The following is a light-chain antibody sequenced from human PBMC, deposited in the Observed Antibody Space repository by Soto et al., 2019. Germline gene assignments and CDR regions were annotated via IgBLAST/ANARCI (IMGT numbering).Light chain of an antibody. V-gene: IGKV3-11*01. CDR2: DAS. J-gene: IGKJ4*01. CDR3: QQRSNWPQIT. Sequence: DIVLTQSPATMSLSPGERATLSCRASQSVSKYLAWYQQKPGQAHRLLIHDASNRATGIPARFSGSGSGTDFTLTISSLEPEDFGVYYCQQRSNWPQITFGGGTKVEIK. CDR1: QSVSKY.